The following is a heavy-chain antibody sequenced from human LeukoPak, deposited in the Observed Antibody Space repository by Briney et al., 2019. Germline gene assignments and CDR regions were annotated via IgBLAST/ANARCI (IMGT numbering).Heavy chain of an antibody. CDR3: ATSQYGSGSYYNDIDAFDI. D-gene: IGHD3-10*01. CDR2: ISSSGSTI. CDR1: GFTFSDYY. V-gene: IGHV3-11*01. J-gene: IGHJ3*02. Sequence: RPGGSLRLSCAASGFTFSDYYMSWLRQAPGKGLEWVSYISSSGSTIYYADSVKGRFTISRDNAKNSLYLQMNSLRAEDTAVYYCATSQYGSGSYYNDIDAFDIWGQGTMVTVSS.